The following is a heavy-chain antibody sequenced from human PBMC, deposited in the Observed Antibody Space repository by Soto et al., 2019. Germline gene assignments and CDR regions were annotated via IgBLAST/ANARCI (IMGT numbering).Heavy chain of an antibody. CDR2: MNPNSGNT. V-gene: IGHV1-8*01. D-gene: IGHD6-19*01. CDR1: GYTFTSYD. CDR3: GRGRSGWNWLEP. Sequence: GASVKVSCKASGYTFTSYDINWVRQATGQGLEWMGWMNPNSGNTGYAQKFQGSVTMTRNTSISTAYMELSSLRSEATAVYYCGRGRSGWNWLEPWGQGTLVAVSS. J-gene: IGHJ5*02.